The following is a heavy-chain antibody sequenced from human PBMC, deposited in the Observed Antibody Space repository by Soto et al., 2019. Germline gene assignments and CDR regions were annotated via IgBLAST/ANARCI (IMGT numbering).Heavy chain of an antibody. Sequence: SETLSLTCTVSGGSISSGGYYWSWIRQHPGKGLEWIGYIYYSGSTYYNPSLKSRVTISVDTSKNQFSLKLSSVTAADTAVYYCARDPVTGDYYYYGMDVWGQGTTVTVSS. J-gene: IGHJ6*02. V-gene: IGHV4-31*03. CDR3: ARDPVTGDYYYYGMDV. CDR1: GGSISSGGYY. D-gene: IGHD3-16*02. CDR2: IYYSGST.